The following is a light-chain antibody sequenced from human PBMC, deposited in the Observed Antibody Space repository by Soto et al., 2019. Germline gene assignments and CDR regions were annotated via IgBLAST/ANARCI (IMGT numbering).Light chain of an antibody. CDR1: QSISSW. CDR3: QQYNSYLWT. CDR2: KAS. V-gene: IGKV1-5*03. J-gene: IGKJ1*01. Sequence: DIQMTQSPSTLSASVGDRVTITCRASQSISSWLAWYQQKPGKAPKLLIYKASSLESGVSSRFSGSGSWTESSLPISSLQPDDFAINYCQQYNSYLWTFGQGTTVEIK.